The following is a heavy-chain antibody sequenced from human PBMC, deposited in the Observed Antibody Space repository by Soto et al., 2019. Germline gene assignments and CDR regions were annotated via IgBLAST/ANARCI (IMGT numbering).Heavy chain of an antibody. CDR1: GFTFDDYT. Sequence: GGSLRLSCAASGFTFDDYTVNWFRQAPGKGLEWVAFIRSKAFREATHFAASVKGRFTLSRDDSKSIVYLQMNSLKTDDTALYFCATNRNNIAFLPDIWGQGTLVTVSS. V-gene: IGHV3-49*03. CDR3: ATNRNNIAFLPDI. J-gene: IGHJ3*02. CDR2: IRSKAFREAT. D-gene: IGHD3-3*02.